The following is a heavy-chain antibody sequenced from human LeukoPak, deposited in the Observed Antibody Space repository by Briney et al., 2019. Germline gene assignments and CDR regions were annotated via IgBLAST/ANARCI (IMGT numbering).Heavy chain of an antibody. CDR2: IIPIFGTA. V-gene: IGHV1-69*05. J-gene: IGHJ3*02. D-gene: IGHD3-22*01. Sequence: SVKVSRKASGGTFSSYAISWVRQAPGQGLEWMGGIIPIFGTANYAQKFQGRVTITTDESTSTAYMELSSLRSEDTAVYYCAVRGDSSGVIDIWGQGTMVTVSS. CDR1: GGTFSSYA. CDR3: AVRGDSSGVIDI.